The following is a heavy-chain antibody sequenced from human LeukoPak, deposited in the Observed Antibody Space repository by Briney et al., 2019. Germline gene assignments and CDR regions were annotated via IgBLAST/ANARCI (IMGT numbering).Heavy chain of an antibody. CDR2: IIPILGIA. CDR3: ARGGIAAAGTHHYYGMDV. V-gene: IGHV1-69*04. CDR1: GGTFSSYA. Sequence: ASVKVSCKASGGTFSSYAISWVRQAPGQGLEWMGRIIPILGIANYAQKFQGRVTITADKSTSTAYMELSSLRSEDTAVYYCARGGIAAAGTHHYYGMDVWGQGTTVTVSS. J-gene: IGHJ6*02. D-gene: IGHD6-13*01.